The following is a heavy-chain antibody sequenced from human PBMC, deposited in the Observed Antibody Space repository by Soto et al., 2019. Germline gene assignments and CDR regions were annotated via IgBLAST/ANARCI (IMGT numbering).Heavy chain of an antibody. J-gene: IGHJ6*03. V-gene: IGHV3-23*01. CDR1: GFTFSSYA. CDR2: ISGSGGST. Sequence: GGSLRLSCAASGFTFSSYAMSWVRQAPGKGLEWVSAISGSGGSTYYADSVKGRFTISRDNSKNTLYLQMNSLRAEDTAVYYCAKCNPSIVNGSYYYYYYMDVWGKGTTVTVSS. CDR3: AKCNPSIVNGSYYYYYYMDV. D-gene: IGHD3-10*01.